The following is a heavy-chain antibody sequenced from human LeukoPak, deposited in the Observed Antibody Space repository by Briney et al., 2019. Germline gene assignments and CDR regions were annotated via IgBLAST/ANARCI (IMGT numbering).Heavy chain of an antibody. CDR3: ARERYDAFDV. CDR2: VSSSGSAI. Sequence: GGSLRLSCAASGFTFSSYEINWVRRAPGKGLEWVSYVSSSGSAIYYADSVKGRFTISRDNAKNSLFLQMDSLRAEDSAVYYCARERYDAFDVWGQGTMVTVSS. J-gene: IGHJ3*01. V-gene: IGHV3-48*03. CDR1: GFTFSSYE.